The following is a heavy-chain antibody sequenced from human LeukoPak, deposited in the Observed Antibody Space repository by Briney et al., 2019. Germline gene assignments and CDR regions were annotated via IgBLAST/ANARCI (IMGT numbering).Heavy chain of an antibody. D-gene: IGHD4-11*01. CDR3: AIAVNSDAFDI. Sequence: ASVKVSCKASRHTFISYYMHWVRQAPGQGLEWMGIINPSGGSTSYAQKLQGRVTMTRDTSTSTVHMELSSLRSEDTAVYYCAIAVNSDAFDIWGQGTMVTVSS. CDR2: INPSGGST. J-gene: IGHJ3*02. V-gene: IGHV1-46*04. CDR1: RHTFISYY.